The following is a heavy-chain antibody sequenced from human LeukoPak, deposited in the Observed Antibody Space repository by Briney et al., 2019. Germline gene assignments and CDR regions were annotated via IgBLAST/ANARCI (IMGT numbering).Heavy chain of an antibody. Sequence: SQTLSLTCTVSGGSISSGGYYWSWIRQHPGKGLEGIGYIYYSGSTYYNPSLKSRVTISVDTSKNQFSLKLSYVTAADTAVYYCARGYGSGSFLDYWGQGTLVTVSS. V-gene: IGHV4-31*03. CDR3: ARGYGSGSFLDY. CDR2: IYYSGST. CDR1: GGSISSGGYY. D-gene: IGHD3-10*01. J-gene: IGHJ4*02.